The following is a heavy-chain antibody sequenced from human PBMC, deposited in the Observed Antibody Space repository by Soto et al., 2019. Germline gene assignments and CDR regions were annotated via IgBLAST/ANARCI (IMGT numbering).Heavy chain of an antibody. CDR1: GGSISSGGYY. V-gene: IGHV4-31*03. J-gene: IGHJ6*02. D-gene: IGHD3-10*01. CDR3: ARVTPDYYGSGSYYSHYYYGMDV. CDR2: IYYSGST. Sequence: QVQLQESGPGLVKPSQTLSLTCTVSGGSISSGGYYWSWIRQHPGKGLEWIGYIYYSGSTYYNPSLKRRVTISVDTSKNQFSLKLSSVTAADTAVYYCARVTPDYYGSGSYYSHYYYGMDVWGQGSTVTVSS.